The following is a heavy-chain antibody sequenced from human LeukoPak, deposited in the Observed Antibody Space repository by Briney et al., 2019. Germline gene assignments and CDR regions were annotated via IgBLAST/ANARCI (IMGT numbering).Heavy chain of an antibody. D-gene: IGHD2-2*01. CDR2: IKHDGSER. CDR1: GFTFSSSW. CDR3: ASDGHSHAN. Sequence: PGGSLRLSCAASGFTFSSSWMSWVRQVPGRGLEWVANIKHDGSERCHVDSVRGRFTISRDNAKNSLYLQMNSLRAEDTAVYYCASDGHSHANWGQGTLVTVSS. J-gene: IGHJ4*02. V-gene: IGHV3-7*01.